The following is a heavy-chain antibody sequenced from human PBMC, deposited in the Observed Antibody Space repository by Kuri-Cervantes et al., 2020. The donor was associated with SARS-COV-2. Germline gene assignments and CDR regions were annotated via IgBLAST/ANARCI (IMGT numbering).Heavy chain of an antibody. CDR3: ARGYDFWSGPEYYFDY. V-gene: IGHV3-21*06. CDR1: AFPFSTYS. J-gene: IGHJ4*02. CDR2: ITHSSSYI. D-gene: IGHD3-3*01. Sequence: LSLTCAASAFPFSTYSMHWVRQAPGKGLEWVSYITHSSSYIYYADSVKGRFTISRDNAKNSLYLQMNSLRVEDTAVYYCARGYDFWSGPEYYFDYWGQRTLVTVSS.